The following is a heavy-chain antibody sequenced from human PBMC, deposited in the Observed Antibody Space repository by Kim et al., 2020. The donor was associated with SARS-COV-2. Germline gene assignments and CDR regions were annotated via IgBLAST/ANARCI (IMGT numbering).Heavy chain of an antibody. J-gene: IGHJ4*02. CDR3: ARDDPNRYSSGWYGDY. V-gene: IGHV1-69*13. Sequence: SVKVSCKASGGTFSSYAISWVRPAPGQGLEWMGGIIPIFGTANYAQKFQGRVTITADESTSTAYMELSSLRSEDTAVYYCARDDPNRYSSGWYGDYWGQGTLVTVSS. CDR2: IIPIFGTA. CDR1: GGTFSSYA. D-gene: IGHD6-19*01.